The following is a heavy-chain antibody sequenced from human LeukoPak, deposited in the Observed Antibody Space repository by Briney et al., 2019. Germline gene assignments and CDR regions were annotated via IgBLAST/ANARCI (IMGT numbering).Heavy chain of an antibody. V-gene: IGHV4-39*07. CDR2: IYYSGST. D-gene: IGHD3-10*01. CDR1: GGSISSSSYY. Sequence: PSETLSLTCTVSGGSISSSSYYWGWIRQPPGKGLEWIGSIYYSGSTYCNPSLKSRVTISVDTSKNQFSLKLSSVTTADTAVYYCARDMIWFGEAVWGQGTTVTVSS. J-gene: IGHJ6*02. CDR3: ARDMIWFGEAV.